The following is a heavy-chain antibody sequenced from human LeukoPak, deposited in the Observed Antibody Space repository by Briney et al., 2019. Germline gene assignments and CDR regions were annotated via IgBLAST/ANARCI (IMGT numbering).Heavy chain of an antibody. CDR1: GGSSSGYY. Sequence: SETLSLTCAVYGGSSSGYYWSWIRQPPGKGLEWIGEINHGGSTNYNPSLKSRVTISVDTSKNQFSLKLSSVTAADTAVYYCARVGYCSSTSCYEDMDVWGKGTTVTVSS. CDR3: ARVGYCSSTSCYEDMDV. CDR2: INHGGST. J-gene: IGHJ6*03. D-gene: IGHD2-2*01. V-gene: IGHV4-34*01.